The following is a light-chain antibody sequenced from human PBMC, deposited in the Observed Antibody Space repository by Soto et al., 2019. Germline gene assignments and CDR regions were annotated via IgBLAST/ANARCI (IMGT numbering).Light chain of an antibody. CDR2: GAS. Sequence: EIVLTQSPGTLSLSPGERATLSFRASQSVSSRYLAWYQQKPGQAARLLIYGASSRATGIPDRFSGSGSETDFTLTISRLEPEDFVVYYCQQYGSSPLITFGQGTRLEIK. V-gene: IGKV3-20*01. CDR3: QQYGSSPLIT. CDR1: QSVSSRY. J-gene: IGKJ5*01.